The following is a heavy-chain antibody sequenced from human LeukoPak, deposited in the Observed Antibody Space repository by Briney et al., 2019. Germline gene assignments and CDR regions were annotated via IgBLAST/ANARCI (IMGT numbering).Heavy chain of an antibody. CDR2: IYSGGGT. J-gene: IGHJ4*02. CDR1: GFTVGSNY. Sequence: GGSLRLSRAASGFTVGSNYMSWVRQAPGKRLEWVSVIYSGGGTYYADSVKGRFTISRDNSKNTLYLQINSLRAEDTAVYYCARDLGSGFLQFDYWGQGTLVTVSS. D-gene: IGHD6-19*01. CDR3: ARDLGSGFLQFDY. V-gene: IGHV3-66*01.